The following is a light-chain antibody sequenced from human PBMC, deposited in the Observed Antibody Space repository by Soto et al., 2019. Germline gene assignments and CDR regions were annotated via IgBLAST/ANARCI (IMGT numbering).Light chain of an antibody. V-gene: IGLV2-14*01. Sequence: QSVLTQPASVSGSLGQSITISCTGTTTDVGGYNFVSWYQHHPDKAPKLMIYEVSNRPSGVSNRFSGSKSGNTASLTISGLQAEDEADYYCSSYTSSSTRVFGTGTKLTVL. J-gene: IGLJ1*01. CDR1: TTDVGGYNF. CDR3: SSYTSSSTRV. CDR2: EVS.